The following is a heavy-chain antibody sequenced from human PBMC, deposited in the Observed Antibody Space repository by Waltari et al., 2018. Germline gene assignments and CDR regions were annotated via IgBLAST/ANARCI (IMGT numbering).Heavy chain of an antibody. D-gene: IGHD1-26*01. CDR3: ARAGSMDLDIDY. CDR2: MSSSGSTI. CDR1: GFTFSSYE. J-gene: IGHJ4*02. V-gene: IGHV3-48*03. Sequence: EVQLVESGGGLVQPGGSLRLSCAASGFTFSSYEMNWVRQAPGKVRVGVSYMSSSGSTIDYADSGKGRFTIPRANAKNSLYLQMNSLRAEDTAVYYCARAGSMDLDIDYWGQGTLVTVSS.